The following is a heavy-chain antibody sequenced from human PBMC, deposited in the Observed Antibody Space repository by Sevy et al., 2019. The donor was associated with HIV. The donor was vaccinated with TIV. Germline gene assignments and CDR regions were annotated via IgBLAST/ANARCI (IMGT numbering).Heavy chain of an antibody. V-gene: IGHV4-59*01. D-gene: IGHD2-21*01. Sequence: GSLRLSCTVSGGSISSYFWSWIRQPPGKGLDWIGNIYFTGTTHYHPSLKSRVSMSLDTSKSQFSLKLSSVTSADTALYYCASDEGNNPWVMNTWGKGTLFTVSS. J-gene: IGHJ4*02. CDR1: GGSISSYF. CDR2: IYFTGTT. CDR3: ASDEGNNPWVMNT.